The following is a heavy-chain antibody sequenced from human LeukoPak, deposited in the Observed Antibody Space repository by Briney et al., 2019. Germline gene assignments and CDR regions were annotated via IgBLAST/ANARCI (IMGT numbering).Heavy chain of an antibody. CDR1: GGSISSSSYY. CDR3: ARRYCSSTSCYAGLDP. V-gene: IGHV4-39*01. D-gene: IGHD2-2*01. J-gene: IGHJ5*02. CDR2: IYYSEST. Sequence: SETLSLTCTVSGGSISSSSYYWGWIRQPPGKGLEWIGTIYYSESTYYNPSLKSRVTISVDTSKYQFSLKLSSVTPADTAVYYCARRYCSSTSCYAGLDPWGQGTLVTVSS.